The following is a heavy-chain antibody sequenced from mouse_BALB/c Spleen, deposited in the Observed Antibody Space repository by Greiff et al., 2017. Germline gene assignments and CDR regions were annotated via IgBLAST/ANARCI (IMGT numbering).Heavy chain of an antibody. CDR1: GFTFSSYG. CDR2: INSNGGST. Sequence: EVQLVESGGGLVQPGGSLKLSCAASGFTFSSYGMSWVRQTPDKRLELVATINSNGGSTYYPDSVKGRFTISRDNAKNTLYLQMSSLKSEDTAMYYCARDGWYFDVWGAGTTVTVSS. V-gene: IGHV5-6-3*01. CDR3: ARDGWYFDV. J-gene: IGHJ1*01.